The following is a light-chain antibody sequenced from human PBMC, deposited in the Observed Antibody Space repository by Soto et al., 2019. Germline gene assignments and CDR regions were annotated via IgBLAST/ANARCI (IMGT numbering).Light chain of an antibody. CDR1: QSISSW. J-gene: IGKJ1*01. Sequence: RRASQSISSWLAWYQQKPGKAPKLLIYDASSLESGVPSRFSGSGSGTEFTLALSSLQSDYIAIYYYQQYNTYPWTFGQGTKVDIK. CDR3: QQYNTYPWT. V-gene: IGKV1-5*01. CDR2: DAS.